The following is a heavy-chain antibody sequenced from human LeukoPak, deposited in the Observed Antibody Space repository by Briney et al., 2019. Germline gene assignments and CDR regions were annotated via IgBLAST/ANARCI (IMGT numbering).Heavy chain of an antibody. J-gene: IGHJ4*02. Sequence: PGGSLRLSCAASVFTFDDYAMHWVRQAPGKGLEWVSGISWNSGSIGYADSVKGRFTISRDNDQNSLYLQMNSLRAEDTALYYCAKSGAILTGYSYYFDYWGQGTLVTVSS. CDR1: VFTFDDYA. CDR3: AKSGAILTGYSYYFDY. V-gene: IGHV3-9*01. D-gene: IGHD3-9*01. CDR2: ISWNSGSI.